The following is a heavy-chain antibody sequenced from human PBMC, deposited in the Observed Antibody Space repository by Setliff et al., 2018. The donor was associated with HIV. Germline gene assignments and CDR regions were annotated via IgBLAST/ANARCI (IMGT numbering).Heavy chain of an antibody. V-gene: IGHV1-8*01. J-gene: IGHJ3*02. CDR3: AIRREVVAAATTRRGLDI. D-gene: IGHD2-15*01. Sequence: ASVKVSCKASGFPFSSYGISWVRRATGRGLEWMGWMNPNSGNTGYAQQFQGRITMTRNSSISTAYMDLSSLGSEDTAVYYCAIRREVVAAATTRRGLDIWGQGTMVTVSS. CDR1: GFPFSSYG. CDR2: MNPNSGNT.